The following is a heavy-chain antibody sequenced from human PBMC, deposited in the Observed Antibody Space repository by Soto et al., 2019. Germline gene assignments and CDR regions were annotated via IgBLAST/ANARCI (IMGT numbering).Heavy chain of an antibody. CDR2: IYYSGST. CDR3: ARYGGYDPVFDY. CDR1: GGSISSYY. D-gene: IGHD5-12*01. V-gene: IGHV4-59*08. Sequence: QVQLQESGPGLVKPSETLSLTCTVSGGSISSYYWSWIRQPPGKGLEWIGYIYYSGSTNYNPSLKSRVTISVDTSKNQFSLKLSSVTAADTAMYYCARYGGYDPVFDYWGQGTLVTVSS. J-gene: IGHJ4*02.